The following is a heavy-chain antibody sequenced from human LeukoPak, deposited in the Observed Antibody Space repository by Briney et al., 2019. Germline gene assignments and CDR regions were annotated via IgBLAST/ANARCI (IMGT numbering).Heavy chain of an antibody. CDR3: ASGAAADLY. CDR2: IYYSGST. CDR1: GGSISGSSYY. V-gene: IGHV4-39*01. J-gene: IGHJ4*02. Sequence: SETLSLTCTVSGGSISGSSYYWGWIRQPPGKGLEWIGSIYYSGSTYYNPSLKSRVTISVDTSKNQFSLKLSSVTAADTAVYYCASGAAADLYWGQGTLVTVSS. D-gene: IGHD6-13*01.